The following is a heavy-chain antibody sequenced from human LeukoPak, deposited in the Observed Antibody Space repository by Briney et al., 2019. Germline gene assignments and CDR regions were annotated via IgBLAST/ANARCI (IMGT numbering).Heavy chain of an antibody. CDR1: GFTFSNCA. Sequence: PGGSLRLSCVASGFTFSNCAMSWVRQAPGKGLEWVATISDSGGNTHYSDSVKGRSTISRDNSKNTLFLQMNSLRAEDTAVYYCAKDRTKVATKNWYFDLWGRGTLVTVSS. V-gene: IGHV3-23*01. J-gene: IGHJ2*01. CDR3: AKDRTKVATKNWYFDL. D-gene: IGHD5-12*01. CDR2: ISDSGGNT.